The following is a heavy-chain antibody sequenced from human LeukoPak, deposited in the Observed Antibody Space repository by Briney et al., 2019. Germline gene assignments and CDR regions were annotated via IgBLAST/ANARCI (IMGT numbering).Heavy chain of an antibody. D-gene: IGHD2-2*01. CDR1: GFTFSSYS. V-gene: IGHV3-48*04. J-gene: IGHJ6*03. CDR2: ISSSSSTI. Sequence: GGSLRLSCAASGFTFSSYSMNWVRQAPGKGLEWVSYISSSSSTIYYADSVKGRFTISRDNAKNSLYLQMNSLRAEDTAVYYCAREGCSSTSCYYDYYYYMDVWGKGTTVTVSS. CDR3: AREGCSSTSCYYDYYYYMDV.